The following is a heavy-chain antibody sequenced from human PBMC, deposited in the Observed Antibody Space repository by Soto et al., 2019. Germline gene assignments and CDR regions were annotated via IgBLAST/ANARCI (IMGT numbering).Heavy chain of an antibody. J-gene: IGHJ6*02. CDR3: ARGYSSSWSTVGGMDV. Sequence: SETLSLTCAVSGGSISSSNWWSWVRQPPGKGLEWIGEIYHSGSTNYNPSLKSRVTISVDKSKNQFSLKLSSVTAADTAVYYCARGYSSSWSTVGGMDVWGQGTTVTVSS. CDR1: GGSISSSNW. D-gene: IGHD6-13*01. CDR2: IYHSGST. V-gene: IGHV4-4*02.